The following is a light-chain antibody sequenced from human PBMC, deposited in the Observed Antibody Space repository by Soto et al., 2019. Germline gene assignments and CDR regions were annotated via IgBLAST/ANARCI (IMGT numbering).Light chain of an antibody. CDR1: QSVRNY. V-gene: IGKV3-11*01. J-gene: IGKJ1*01. CDR3: QQRSKMPLT. Sequence: EIVLTQSPATLSLSPGETATLSCRASQSVRNYLAWYQQKPGQAPSLLIYVASNRATGIPARFSGTGSETDFTLTISSLEPEDFAIYYCQQRSKMPLTFGHGTKVDLK. CDR2: VAS.